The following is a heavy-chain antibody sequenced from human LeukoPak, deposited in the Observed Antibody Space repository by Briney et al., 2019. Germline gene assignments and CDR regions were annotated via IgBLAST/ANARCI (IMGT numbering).Heavy chain of an antibody. CDR3: ARQGPRDGYNYDC. D-gene: IGHD5-24*01. V-gene: IGHV3-73*01. CDR2: IRSKANSYAT. Sequence: GGSLKLSCAASGFTFSGSAMHWVRQASGKGLEWVGRIRSKANSYATAYAASVKGRFTISRDDSKNTAYLQMNSLKTEDTAVYYCARQGPRDGYNYDCWGQGTLVTVSS. J-gene: IGHJ4*02. CDR1: GFTFSGSA.